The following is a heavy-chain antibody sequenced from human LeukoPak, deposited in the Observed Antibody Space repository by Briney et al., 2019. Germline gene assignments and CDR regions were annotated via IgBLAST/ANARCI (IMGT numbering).Heavy chain of an antibody. D-gene: IGHD2-15*01. V-gene: IGHV3-33*01. CDR1: GFTFSSYG. J-gene: IGHJ4*02. Sequence: PGGSLRLSCAASGFTFSSYGMHWVRQAPGKGLEWVAVIWHDGSNKYYADSVKGRFTISRDNSKNTLYLQMNSLRAEDTAVYYCARDPSKYCSGGSCPPLFDYWGQGTLVTVSS. CDR3: ARDPSKYCSGGSCPPLFDY. CDR2: IWHDGSNK.